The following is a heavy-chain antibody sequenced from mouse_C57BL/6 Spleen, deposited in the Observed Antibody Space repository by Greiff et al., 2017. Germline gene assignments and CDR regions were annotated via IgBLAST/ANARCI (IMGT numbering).Heavy chain of an antibody. J-gene: IGHJ4*01. V-gene: IGHV1-69*01. CDR2: IDPSDSYT. D-gene: IGHD2-5*01. CDR1: GYTFTSYW. Sequence: QVQLQQPGAELVMPGASVKLSCKASGYTFTSYWMHWVKQRPGQGLEWIGEIDPSDSYTNYNQKFKGKSTLTVDKSSSTAYMQLSSLTSEDSAVYYCARKDGSNYGRGYYAMDYWGQGTSVTVSS. CDR3: ARKDGSNYGRGYYAMDY.